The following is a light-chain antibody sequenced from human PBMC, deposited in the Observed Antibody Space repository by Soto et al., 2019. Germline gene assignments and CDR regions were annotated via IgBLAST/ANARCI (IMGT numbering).Light chain of an antibody. CDR3: QHYHNWPPLT. CDR2: GAS. J-gene: IGKJ5*01. V-gene: IGKV3-15*01. CDR1: ESVSSN. Sequence: EIRTTEPPATLAVTPGERATLSYKASESVSSNLAWYQQQPGQGPRLLIYGASTRATGIPARFSCSGSGTEFTLTLTSLPSEASALYYCQHYHNWPPLTLGQGTRLEIK.